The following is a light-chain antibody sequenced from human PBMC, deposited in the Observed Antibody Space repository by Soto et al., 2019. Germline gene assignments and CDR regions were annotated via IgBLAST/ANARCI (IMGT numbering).Light chain of an antibody. CDR2: GAS. CDR1: QTLTTRF. Sequence: EIVLTQSPGTLSLSPGERATLSCMASQTLTTRFLAWYQQIPGQAPRLLIYGASSRATGIPDRFSGSGSGTEYTLTVSRLEPEDFAVYSCQQYADLPYTFGQGTTLEI. CDR3: QQYADLPYT. V-gene: IGKV3-20*01. J-gene: IGKJ2*01.